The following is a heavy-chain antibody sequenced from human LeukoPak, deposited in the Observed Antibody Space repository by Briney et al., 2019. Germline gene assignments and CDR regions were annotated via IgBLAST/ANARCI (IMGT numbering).Heavy chain of an antibody. Sequence: ASVKVSCKASGYTFAGYYMHWVRQAPGQGLEWMGWINPNSGGTNYAQKFQGRVTMTRDTSISTAYMELSRLRSDDTAVYYCARGEGYYVSSGYTYWGQGTLVTVSS. J-gene: IGHJ4*02. CDR3: ARGEGYYVSSGYTY. V-gene: IGHV1-2*02. CDR2: INPNSGGT. CDR1: GYTFAGYY. D-gene: IGHD3-22*01.